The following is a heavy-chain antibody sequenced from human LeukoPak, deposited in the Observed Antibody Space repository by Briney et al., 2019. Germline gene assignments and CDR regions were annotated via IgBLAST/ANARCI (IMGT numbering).Heavy chain of an antibody. Sequence: GGPLRLSCTASGFTFSRHWMQWVRQAPEKGLEWVLRISNDGKNIAYADSVKDRFTISRDNAKNTLYLEINSLGTEDTAVYYCARRPTASAERGMDVWGHGTTVIVSS. CDR3: ARRPTASAERGMDV. CDR1: GFTFSRHW. CDR2: ISNDGKNI. D-gene: IGHD6-25*01. J-gene: IGHJ6*02. V-gene: IGHV3-74*01.